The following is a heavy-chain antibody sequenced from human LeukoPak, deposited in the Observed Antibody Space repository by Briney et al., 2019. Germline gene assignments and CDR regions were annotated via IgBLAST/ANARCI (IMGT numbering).Heavy chain of an antibody. CDR1: GGSVSSGSYY. CDR2: IYYSGST. V-gene: IGHV4-61*01. CDR3: ARVGATIFGDY. Sequence: SETLSLTCTVSGGSVSSGSYYWSWIRQPPGKGLEWIGYIYYSGSTNYNPSLKSRVTISVDTSKNQFSLKLSSVTAADTAVYYCARVGATIFGDYWGQGTLVTVSS. J-gene: IGHJ4*02. D-gene: IGHD3-3*01.